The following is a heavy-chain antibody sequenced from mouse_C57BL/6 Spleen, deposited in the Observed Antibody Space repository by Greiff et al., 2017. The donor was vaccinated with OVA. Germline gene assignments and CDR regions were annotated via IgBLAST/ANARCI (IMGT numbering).Heavy chain of an antibody. D-gene: IGHD4-1*02. Sequence: EVKLMESGGGLVKPGGSLKLSCAASGFTFSSSAMSWVRQTPDKRLEWVATISDGGSYTYYPDNVKGRFTISRDNAKNNLYLQMSHLKSEDTAMYYCARVSTGFDYWGQGTTLTVAS. CDR2: ISDGGSYT. V-gene: IGHV5-4*03. J-gene: IGHJ2*01. CDR3: ARVSTGFDY. CDR1: GFTFSSSA.